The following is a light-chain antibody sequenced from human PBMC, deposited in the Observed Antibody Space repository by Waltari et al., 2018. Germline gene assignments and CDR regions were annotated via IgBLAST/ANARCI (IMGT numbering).Light chain of an antibody. V-gene: IGKV1-9*01. CDR2: AAS. CDR3: QQLNTYPPT. Sequence: DIQLNQSPSFLSASVGDRVTITCRASQGISSSLAWYQQKPGKAPKLLITAASALQSGVPSRFSGSGSGTEFTLTINILQPEDFATYYCQQLNTYPPTFGAGTTVEIK. CDR1: QGISSS. J-gene: IGKJ4*01.